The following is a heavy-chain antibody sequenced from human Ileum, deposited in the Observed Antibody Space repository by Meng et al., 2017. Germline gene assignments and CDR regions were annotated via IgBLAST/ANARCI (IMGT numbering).Heavy chain of an antibody. CDR1: GSSLSTSGMR. D-gene: IGHD1-26*01. Sequence: SGPTLVKPTQTFTLTCTVSGSSLSTSGMRVTWIRQPPGKALEWLARIDWDDDIFNSTSLRTRLTISKDTSKSQVVLTMTKMDPVDTAIYYCARMGARWELDYWGQGTLVTVSS. CDR2: IDWDDDI. V-gene: IGHV2-70*04. J-gene: IGHJ4*02. CDR3: ARMGARWELDY.